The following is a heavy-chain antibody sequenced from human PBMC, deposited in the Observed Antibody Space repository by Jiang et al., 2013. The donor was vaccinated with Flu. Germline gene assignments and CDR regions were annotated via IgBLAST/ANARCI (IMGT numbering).Heavy chain of an antibody. CDR1: GGSISSYY. CDR3: ARQPQGFWTTVVTPPYWYFDL. CDR2: IYYSGST. D-gene: IGHD4-23*01. Sequence: PGLVKPSETLSLTCTVSGGSISSYYWSWIRQPPGKGLEWIGYIYYSGSTNYNPSLKSRVTISVDTSKNQFSLKLSSVTAADTAVYYCARQPQGFWTTVVTPPYWYFDLWGRGTLVTVSS. V-gene: IGHV4-59*08. J-gene: IGHJ2*01.